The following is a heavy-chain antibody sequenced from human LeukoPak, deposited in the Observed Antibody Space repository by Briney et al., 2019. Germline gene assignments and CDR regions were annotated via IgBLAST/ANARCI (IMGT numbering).Heavy chain of an antibody. CDR1: GYTFTSHG. V-gene: IGHV1-18*01. CDR3: ARDSPLDY. CDR2: ISTYNTDI. J-gene: IGHJ4*02. Sequence: ASVKVSCKASGYTFTSHGITWVRQAPGQGLEWMGWISTYNTDINYAQKLQGRVTMTTDTSTSTAYMELRSLRSDDTAVYYCARDSPLDYWGQGILVTVSS.